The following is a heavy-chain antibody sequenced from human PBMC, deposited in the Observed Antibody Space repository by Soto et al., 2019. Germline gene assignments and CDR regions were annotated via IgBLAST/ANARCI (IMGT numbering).Heavy chain of an antibody. J-gene: IGHJ4*02. CDR2: IYSGGST. CDR1: GFTVSSNY. CDR3: AREYYYDSSGYYLDY. D-gene: IGHD3-22*01. V-gene: IGHV3-53*01. Sequence: GGSLRLSCAASGFTVSSNYMSWVRQAPGKGLEWVSVIYSGGSTYYADSVKGRFTISRDNSKNTLYLQMNSLRAEDTAVYYCAREYYYDSSGYYLDYWRQGTLVTVSS.